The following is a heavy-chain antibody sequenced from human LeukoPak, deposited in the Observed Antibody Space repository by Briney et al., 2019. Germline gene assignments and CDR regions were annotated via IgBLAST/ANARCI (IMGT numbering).Heavy chain of an antibody. Sequence: SETLSLTCAVSGGSFSGYYWSWIRQPPGKGLEWIGKINHSGSTSYSPSLKSRVTMSVDTSKNQFSLKLSSVTAADTAVYYCARRGQHTIFGVVTDVWWFDPWGQGTLVTVSS. CDR1: GGSFSGYY. CDR2: INHSGST. V-gene: IGHV4-34*01. CDR3: ARRGQHTIFGVVTDVWWFDP. D-gene: IGHD3-3*01. J-gene: IGHJ5*02.